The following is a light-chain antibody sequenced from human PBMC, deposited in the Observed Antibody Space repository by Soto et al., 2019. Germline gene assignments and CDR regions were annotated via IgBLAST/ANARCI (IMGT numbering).Light chain of an antibody. CDR3: QQLGHYPPLT. J-gene: IGKJ4*01. V-gene: IGKV1D-13*01. CDR2: EAS. CDR1: QDIRNA. Sequence: AIQLTQSPSSLSASVGDRVTINCRASQDIRNALAWYQQKPGEPPKLLISEASNLETGVSSRFGGSGSGTAVTLTITSLQLEDFAAYCCQQLGHYPPLTFGGGTKGEI.